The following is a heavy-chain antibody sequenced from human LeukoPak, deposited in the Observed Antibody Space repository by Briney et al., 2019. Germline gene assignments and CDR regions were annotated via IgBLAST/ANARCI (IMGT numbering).Heavy chain of an antibody. CDR1: GFTFSNAW. CDR2: IKSKTDGGTT. J-gene: IGHJ3*02. Sequence: PGGSLRLSCAASGFTFSNAWTSWVRQAPGKGLEWVGRIKSKTDGGTTDYAAPVKGRFTISRDDSKNTLYLQMNSLKTEDTAVYYCTTGIWVGYSNYEYDLIQSVDAFDIWGQGTMVTVSS. D-gene: IGHD4-11*01. CDR3: TTGIWVGYSNYEYDLIQSVDAFDI. V-gene: IGHV3-15*01.